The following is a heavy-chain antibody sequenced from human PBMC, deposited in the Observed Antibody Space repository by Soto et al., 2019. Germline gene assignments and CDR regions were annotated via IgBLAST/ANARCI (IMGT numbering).Heavy chain of an antibody. CDR2: TYYRSRFFS. J-gene: IGHJ5*02. CDR3: ARDRYSSSGWFDP. CDR1: GDSASSYSAA. D-gene: IGHD6-6*01. V-gene: IGHV6-1*01. Sequence: SQTLSLTCAISGDSASSYSAAWNWIRKSPSGGLEWLGRTYYRSRFFSDYAESVKSRIIINPDTSKNQFSLQLKSVTPEDTAVYYCARDRYSSSGWFDPWGQGTPVTVSS.